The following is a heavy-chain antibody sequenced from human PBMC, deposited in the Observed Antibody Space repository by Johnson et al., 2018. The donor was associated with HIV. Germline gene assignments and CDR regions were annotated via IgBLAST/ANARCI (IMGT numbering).Heavy chain of an antibody. Sequence: QVQLVESGGGVVQPGRSLRLSCAASGFTFSSYAMHWVRQAPGKGLEWVAVISYDGSNKYYADSVKGRFTISRDNSKNSLYLQINSLRVEDTAVYYCARDGLHQLIDYGDYADRVWAVGATTAFDIWGQGTMVTVSS. J-gene: IGHJ3*02. CDR3: ARDGLHQLIDYGDYADRVWAVGATTAFDI. CDR2: ISYDGSNK. CDR1: GFTFSSYA. D-gene: IGHD4-17*01. V-gene: IGHV3-30*04.